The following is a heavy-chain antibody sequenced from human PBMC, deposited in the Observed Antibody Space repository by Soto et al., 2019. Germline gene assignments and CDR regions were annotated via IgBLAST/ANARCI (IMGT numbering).Heavy chain of an antibody. D-gene: IGHD2-21*01. CDR1: GDTFTSYA. V-gene: IGHV1-3*05. Sequence: QVQLVQSGAEEKKPGASVKGSCKGSGDTFTSYAMHWVRQAPGQRLEWMGWINAGNGNTKYSQKFQGRVTITRDTSASTAYMELSSLRSEDTAVYYCARACGLWVIDYWGQGTLVTVSS. CDR3: ARACGLWVIDY. CDR2: INAGNGNT. J-gene: IGHJ4*02.